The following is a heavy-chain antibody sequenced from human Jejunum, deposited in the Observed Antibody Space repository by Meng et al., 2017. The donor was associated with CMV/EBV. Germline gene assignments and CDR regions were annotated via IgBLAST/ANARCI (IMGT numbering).Heavy chain of an antibody. J-gene: IGHJ4*02. CDR1: GLTINSEY. CDR3: AREYTGARGNFYHDY. CDR2: IYRGGST. Sequence: ASGLTINSEYMSWVRQVPGKGLEWVAGIYRGGSTYHADAVKGRFTISRDTMKNMLYLQMDSLRGDDTGVYFCAREYTGARGNFYHDYWGQGTLVTVSS. D-gene: IGHD7-27*01. V-gene: IGHV3-66*02.